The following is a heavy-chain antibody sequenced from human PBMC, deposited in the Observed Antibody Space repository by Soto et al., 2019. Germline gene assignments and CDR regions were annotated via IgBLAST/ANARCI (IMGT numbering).Heavy chain of an antibody. J-gene: IGHJ4*02. D-gene: IGHD6-6*01. CDR2: ISGSGGST. Sequence: EVQLLESGGGLVQPGGSLSLSCAAPGFTFSSYPRSWVRQPPGKGREWVSAISGSGGSTYYADSVKGRFTISRDNSKNTLYLQMNSLRAEDTAVYYCAKDIAARRTFDYWGQGSLVTVSS. CDR1: GFTFSSYP. V-gene: IGHV3-23*01. CDR3: AKDIAARRTFDY.